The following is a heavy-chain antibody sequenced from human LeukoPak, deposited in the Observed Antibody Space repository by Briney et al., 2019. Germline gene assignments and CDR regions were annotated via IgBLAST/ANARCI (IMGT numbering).Heavy chain of an antibody. D-gene: IGHD2-2*01. CDR2: IYYTGTT. Sequence: PSETLSLTCTVSGGSISNYYWSWIRQPPGKALEWIGYIYYTGTTKYNPSLKSRATISLDTSKDQFSLKLTSVTAADTAVYYCAREGVVVPAAIGMDVWGQGTTVTVSS. CDR3: AREGVVVPAAIGMDV. V-gene: IGHV4-59*01. CDR1: GGSISNYY. J-gene: IGHJ6*02.